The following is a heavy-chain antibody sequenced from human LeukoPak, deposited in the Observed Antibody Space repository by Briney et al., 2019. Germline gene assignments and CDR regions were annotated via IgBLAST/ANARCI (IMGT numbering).Heavy chain of an antibody. V-gene: IGHV1-18*01. CDR1: GYTFTSYG. Sequence: ASVKVSCTASGYTFTSYGISWVRQAPGQGLEWMGWISAYNGNTNYAQKLQGRVTMTTDTSTSTAYMELRSLRSDDTAVYYCARDGVVVVAATYYYGMDVWGQGTTVTVSS. CDR2: ISAYNGNT. J-gene: IGHJ6*02. CDR3: ARDGVVVVAATYYYGMDV. D-gene: IGHD2-15*01.